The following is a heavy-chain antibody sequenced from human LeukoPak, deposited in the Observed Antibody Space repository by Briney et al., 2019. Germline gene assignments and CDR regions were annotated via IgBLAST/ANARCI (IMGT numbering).Heavy chain of an antibody. CDR3: ARAPWAIRANWFDP. Sequence: EASVKVSCKASGYTFTSYDINWVRQATGQGLEWMGWMNPNSGNTGYAQKFQGRVTMTRNTSISTAYMELSSLRSEDTAVYYRARAPWAIRANWFDPWGQGTLVTASS. CDR2: MNPNSGNT. J-gene: IGHJ5*02. D-gene: IGHD2-21*01. V-gene: IGHV1-8*01. CDR1: GYTFTSYD.